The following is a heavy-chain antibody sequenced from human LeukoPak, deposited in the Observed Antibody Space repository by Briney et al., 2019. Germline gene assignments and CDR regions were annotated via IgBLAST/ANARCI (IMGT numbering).Heavy chain of an antibody. CDR2: ISYDGSNK. D-gene: IGHD2-2*01. CDR1: GFTFSSYE. V-gene: IGHV3-30*04. Sequence: GGSLRLSCASSGFTFSSYEMNWVRQAPGKGLEWVAVISYDGSNKYYADSVKGRFTISRDNSKNTLYLQMNSLRAEDTAVYYCARVPAVRYYFDYWGQGTLVTVSS. CDR3: ARVPAVRYYFDY. J-gene: IGHJ4*02.